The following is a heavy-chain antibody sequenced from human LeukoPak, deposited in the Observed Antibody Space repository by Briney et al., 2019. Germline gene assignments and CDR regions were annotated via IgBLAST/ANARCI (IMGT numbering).Heavy chain of an antibody. V-gene: IGHV5-51*01. CDR3: ARVAASGNYSPYYFHRLDV. D-gene: IGHD1-26*01. Sequence: AESLKISCCASEYLFTTYWNVWLRQMARKGLEWMGFIFTGSCSTRYSASFVSRGTISSDKNIRTSLYLWSNRKGPDTATLYCARVAASGNYSPYYFHRLDVWGQGTTVTVSS. CDR1: EYLFTTYW. J-gene: IGHJ6*02. CDR2: IFTGSCST.